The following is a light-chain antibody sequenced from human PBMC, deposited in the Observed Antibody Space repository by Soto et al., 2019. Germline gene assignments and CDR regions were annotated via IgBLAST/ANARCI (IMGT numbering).Light chain of an antibody. J-gene: IGLJ3*02. CDR1: SSNIGTGYG. Sequence: QPVLTQPPSVSGAPGQRITISCTGTSSNIGTGYGVHWYQHLPGTAPKLLIYDDINRPSGVPDRFSGSKSGTSASLAITGLQADDEADYYCQSYDGSLSGRVFGGGTKLTVL. CDR3: QSYDGSLSGRV. V-gene: IGLV1-40*01. CDR2: DDI.